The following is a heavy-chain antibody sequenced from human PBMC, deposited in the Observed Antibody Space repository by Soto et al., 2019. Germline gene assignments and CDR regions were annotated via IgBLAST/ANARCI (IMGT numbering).Heavy chain of an antibody. CDR1: GGTFSSYA. CDR3: ARDSSNYDGSGIIDY. D-gene: IGHD3-10*01. CDR2: IIPILGIA. V-gene: IGHV1-69*04. J-gene: IGHJ4*02. Sequence: QVQLVQSGAEVKKPGSSVKVSCKASGGTFSSYAISWVRQAPGQGLEWMGRIIPILGIANYAQKFQGRVTITADKSTSTAYMERSSLRSEDTAVYYCARDSSNYDGSGIIDYWGQGTLVTVSS.